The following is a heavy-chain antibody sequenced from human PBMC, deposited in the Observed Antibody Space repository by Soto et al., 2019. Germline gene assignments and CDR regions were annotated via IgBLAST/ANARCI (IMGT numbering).Heavy chain of an antibody. CDR2: IDPSDSYT. V-gene: IGHV5-10-1*01. Sequence: GESLKISCKGSGYSFTSYWIGWVRQMPGKRLEWMGRIDPSDSYTKYSPSFQGHVTISADKSISTAYLQWSSLKASDTAMYYCARRTGPDYYVSGSYPFDVWGQGTMVTVS. J-gene: IGHJ3*01. D-gene: IGHD3-10*01. CDR1: GYSFTSYW. CDR3: ARRTGPDYYVSGSYPFDV.